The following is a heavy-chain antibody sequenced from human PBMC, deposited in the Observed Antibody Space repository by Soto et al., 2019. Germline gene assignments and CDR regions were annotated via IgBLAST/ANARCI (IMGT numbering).Heavy chain of an antibody. J-gene: IGHJ5*02. CDR2: IDPSDSYT. CDR1: GYSFTSYW. Sequence: PGESLKISCKGSGYSFTSYWISWVRQMPRKGLEWMGRIDPSDSYTNYSPSFQGHVTISADKSISTAYLQWSSLKASDTAMYYCARRYSSSWYWFDPWGQGTLVTVSS. CDR3: ARRYSSSWYWFDP. D-gene: IGHD6-13*01. V-gene: IGHV5-10-1*01.